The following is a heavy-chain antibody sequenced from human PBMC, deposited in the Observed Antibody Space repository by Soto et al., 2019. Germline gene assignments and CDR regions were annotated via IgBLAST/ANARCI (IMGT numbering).Heavy chain of an antibody. CDR1: GDSVSSNSAA. D-gene: IGHD6-19*01. Sequence: SQTLSLTCVISGDSVSSNSAAWNWIRQSPSRGLEWLGRTYYRSKWYNDYAVSVKSRITINPDTSKNQFSLQLNSVTPEDTAVYYCAREDRGYSSGWYLGCFDYWGQGTLVTVSS. V-gene: IGHV6-1*01. J-gene: IGHJ4*02. CDR3: AREDRGYSSGWYLGCFDY. CDR2: TYYRSKWYN.